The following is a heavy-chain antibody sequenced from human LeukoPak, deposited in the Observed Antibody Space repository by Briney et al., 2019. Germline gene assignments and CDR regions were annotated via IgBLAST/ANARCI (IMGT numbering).Heavy chain of an antibody. CDR1: GYTFTSYD. D-gene: IGHD3-10*01. CDR2: MNPNSGNT. V-gene: IGHV1-8*01. J-gene: IGHJ6*02. CDR3: ARRSWSYYYYGVDV. Sequence: ASVKVSCKASGYTFTSYDINWVRQATGQGLERMGWMNPNSGNTGYAQKFQGRVTMTRNTSISTAYMELSSLRSEDTAVYYCARRSWSYYYYGVDVWGQGTTVTVSS.